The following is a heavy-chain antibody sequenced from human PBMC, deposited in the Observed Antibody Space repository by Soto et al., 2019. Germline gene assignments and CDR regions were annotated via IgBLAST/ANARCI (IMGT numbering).Heavy chain of an antibody. V-gene: IGHV4-34*01. J-gene: IGHJ6*02. Sequence: SETLSLTCAVYGGSFSGYYWSWIRQPPGKGLEWIGEINHSGSTNYNPSLKSRVTISVDTSKNQFSLKLSSVTAADTAVYYCARGLEGIQLWSAGYYYYGMDVWGQGTTVTVSS. D-gene: IGHD5-18*01. CDR3: ARGLEGIQLWSAGYYYYGMDV. CDR1: GGSFSGYY. CDR2: INHSGST.